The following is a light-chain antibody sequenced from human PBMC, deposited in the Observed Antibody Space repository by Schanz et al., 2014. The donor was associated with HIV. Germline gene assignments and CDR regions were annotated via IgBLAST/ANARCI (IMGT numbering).Light chain of an antibody. CDR1: QSVSSY. V-gene: IGKV3-20*01. CDR2: DAF. Sequence: EIVLTQSPATLSLSPGERATLSCRASQSVSSYLAWYQQKPGQAPRLLIYDAFNRATGIPARFSGSGSGTDFTLTITRLEPEDFAVYYCQQYGSSPRTFGQGTKLEIK. CDR3: QQYGSSPRT. J-gene: IGKJ2*01.